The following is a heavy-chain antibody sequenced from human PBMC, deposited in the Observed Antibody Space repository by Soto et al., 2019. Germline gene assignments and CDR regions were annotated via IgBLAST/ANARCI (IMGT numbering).Heavy chain of an antibody. CDR3: ARENDPYGFDL. CDR1: GYSFDSYA. V-gene: IGHV1-18*01. CDR2: IGSGDT. Sequence: QVQLVQSGATQEKPGASVKVSCEAFGYSFDSYAYSWVRQAPGQGLEWMGRIGSGDTNYAQKLQGRVTMTTDTSTNTASMELRSLRSDDTALYYCARENDPYGFDLWGQGTMVTVSS. J-gene: IGHJ3*01.